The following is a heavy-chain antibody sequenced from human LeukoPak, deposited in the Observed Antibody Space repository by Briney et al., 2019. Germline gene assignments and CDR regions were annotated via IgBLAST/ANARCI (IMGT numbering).Heavy chain of an antibody. D-gene: IGHD6-13*01. Sequence: GGSLRLSCAASGFTFDTYAMSWVRQAPGNGLEWISYISTSGDTTHYADSVKGRFTISRDNAKNSLYLQMNSLRSEDTAVYYCASPVASAAARRSYGMDVWGQGTTVTVSS. CDR2: ISTSGDTT. CDR1: GFTFDTYA. V-gene: IGHV3-48*04. J-gene: IGHJ6*02. CDR3: ASPVASAAARRSYGMDV.